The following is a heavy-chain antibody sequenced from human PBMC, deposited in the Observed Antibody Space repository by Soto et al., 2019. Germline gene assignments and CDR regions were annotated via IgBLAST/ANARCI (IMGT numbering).Heavy chain of an antibody. CDR1: GYTFTSYD. J-gene: IGHJ3*02. Sequence: ASVKVSCKASGYTFTSYDINWVRQATRQGLEWMGWMNPNSGNTGYARKFQRRVTMTRNTSISTAYMELSSLRSEDTAVYYCARGSYYDFWSRPNPRAFDIWGQGTMVTVSS. D-gene: IGHD3-3*01. CDR2: MNPNSGNT. CDR3: ARGSYYDFWSRPNPRAFDI. V-gene: IGHV1-8*01.